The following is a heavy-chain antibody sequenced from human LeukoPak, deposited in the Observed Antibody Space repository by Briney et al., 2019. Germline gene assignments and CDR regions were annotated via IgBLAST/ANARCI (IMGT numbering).Heavy chain of an antibody. V-gene: IGHV3-21*01. J-gene: IGHJ6*02. Sequence: GGSLRLSCAASGFTFSSYSMNWVRQAPGKGLEWVSSISSSSSYIYYADSVKGRFTISRDNAKNSLYLQMNSLRAEDTAVYYCARDGDYGDYGTLIGYYYYYYGMDVWGQGTTVTVSS. CDR2: ISSSSSYI. CDR1: GFTFSSYS. D-gene: IGHD4-17*01. CDR3: ARDGDYGDYGTLIGYYYYYYGMDV.